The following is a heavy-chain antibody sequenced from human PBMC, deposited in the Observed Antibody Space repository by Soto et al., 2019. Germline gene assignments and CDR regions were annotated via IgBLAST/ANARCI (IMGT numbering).Heavy chain of an antibody. CDR1: GYTFTSYG. Sequence: ASVKVSCKASGYTFTSYGISWVRQAPGQGLEWMGWISAYNGNTNYAQKLQGRVTMTTDTSTSTAYMELRSLRSDDTAVYYCARAPGCCSSTSCITSYHWFGPRGQGTLGNGSS. CDR2: ISAYNGNT. V-gene: IGHV1-18*01. CDR3: ARAPGCCSSTSCITSYHWFGP. J-gene: IGHJ5*02. D-gene: IGHD2-2*01.